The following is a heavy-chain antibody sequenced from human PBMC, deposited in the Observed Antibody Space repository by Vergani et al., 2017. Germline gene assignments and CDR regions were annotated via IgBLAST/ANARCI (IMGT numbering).Heavy chain of an antibody. CDR2: IRYDGTKR. V-gene: IGHV3-30*02. CDR1: GFTFRIYG. J-gene: IGHJ5*02. D-gene: IGHD6-6*01. CDR3: AKSPDSSENNWFDP. Sequence: QVQLVESGGGVIQPGGSLRLSCIASGFTFRIYGMHWVRQAPGKGLEWVAFIRYDGTKRFYGDSVKGRFTISRDNSQTTVFLQMNSLRAEDTAVYYCAKSPDSSENNWFDPWGQGTLVTVSS.